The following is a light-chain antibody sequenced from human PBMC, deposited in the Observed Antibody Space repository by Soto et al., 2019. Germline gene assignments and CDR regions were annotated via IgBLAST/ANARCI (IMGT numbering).Light chain of an antibody. CDR3: QKYGSSPRIT. CDR2: GAS. Sequence: EIVMTQSPATLSVSPGERATLSCRASQSVNSSYLAWYQQKPGQAPRLLIYGASSRATGIPDRFSGSGSGTDFTLTISRLEPEDFAVYYCQKYGSSPRITFGQGTRLEIK. J-gene: IGKJ5*01. CDR1: QSVNSSY. V-gene: IGKV3-20*01.